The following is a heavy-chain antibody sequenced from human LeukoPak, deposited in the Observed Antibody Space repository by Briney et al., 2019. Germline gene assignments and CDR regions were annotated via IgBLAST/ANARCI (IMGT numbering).Heavy chain of an antibody. Sequence: GRSLRLSCAASGFTFDDYAMHWVRQAPGKGLEWVSGISWNSGSIGYADSVKGRFTISRDNAKNSLYLQMNSLRAEDTALYYCAKASSGSYIRNDDAFDIWGQGTMVTVSS. CDR2: ISWNSGSI. J-gene: IGHJ3*02. D-gene: IGHD3-10*01. V-gene: IGHV3-9*01. CDR1: GFTFDDYA. CDR3: AKASSGSYIRNDDAFDI.